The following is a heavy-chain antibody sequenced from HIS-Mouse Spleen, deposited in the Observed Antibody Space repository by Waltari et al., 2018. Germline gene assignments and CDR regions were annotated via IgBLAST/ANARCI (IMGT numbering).Heavy chain of an antibody. CDR1: GGSNSSSSSY. V-gene: IGHV4-39*07. CDR3: AREIPYSSSWYDWYFDL. D-gene: IGHD6-13*01. CDR2: IYYSGST. J-gene: IGHJ2*01. Sequence: LQLQESGPGLAKPSETLSITCTVAGGSNSSSSSYCVWIRQPPGKGLEWIGSIYYSGSTYYNPSLKSRVTISVDTSKNQFSLKLSSVTAADTAVYYCAREIPYSSSWYDWYFDLWGRGTLVTVSS.